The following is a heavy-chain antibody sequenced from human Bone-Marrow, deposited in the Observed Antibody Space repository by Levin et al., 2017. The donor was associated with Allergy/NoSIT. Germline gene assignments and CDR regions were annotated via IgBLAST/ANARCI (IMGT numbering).Heavy chain of an antibody. CDR3: ARASAAGFLDDDQHYYFYMDV. J-gene: IGHJ6*03. D-gene: IGHD6-13*01. CDR2: IYPGDSDT. Sequence: NRGESLKISCQAFGYTFATYWIGWVRQTPGKGLEWMGVIYPGDSDTRYSPSFEGLVTLSVDTSTSTAYLEWSGLKAPDSGIYYWARASAAGFLDDDQHYYFYMDVWGSGTTVTVSS. CDR1: GYTFATYW. V-gene: IGHV5-51*01.